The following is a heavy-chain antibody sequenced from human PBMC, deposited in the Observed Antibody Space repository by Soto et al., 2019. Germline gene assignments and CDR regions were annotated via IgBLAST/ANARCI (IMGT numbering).Heavy chain of an antibody. CDR3: ASHPYYYDSSGYYSVAYRAFDI. CDR2: INAGNGNT. CDR1: GYTFTSYA. V-gene: IGHV1-3*01. D-gene: IGHD3-22*01. J-gene: IGHJ3*02. Sequence: GASVKVSCKASGYTFTSYAMHWVRQAPGQRLEWMGWINAGNGNTKYSQKFQGRVTMTTDTSASTAYMELRSLRSDDTAVYYCASHPYYYDSSGYYSVAYRAFDIWGQGTLVTVSS.